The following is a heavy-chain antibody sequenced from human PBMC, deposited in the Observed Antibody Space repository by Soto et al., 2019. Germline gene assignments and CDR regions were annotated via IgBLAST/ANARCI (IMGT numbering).Heavy chain of an antibody. D-gene: IGHD3-16*01. V-gene: IGHV1-2*06. CDR3: ARDGVMMAFGRPDNWFDP. Sequence: QVQLVQSGAEVKKPRASVKVSCRTSGYTFTDYSLHWVRQAPGQGLEWMGRINPYRGDTNYAQKFQGRVTMTSDTSTSTVYLDLSRLRSDDTAVYYCARDGVMMAFGRPDNWFDPWGQGTLVVVSS. CDR2: INPYRGDT. CDR1: GYTFTDYS. J-gene: IGHJ5*02.